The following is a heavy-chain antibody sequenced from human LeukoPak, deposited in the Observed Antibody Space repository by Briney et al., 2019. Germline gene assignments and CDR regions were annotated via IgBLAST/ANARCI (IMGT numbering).Heavy chain of an antibody. D-gene: IGHD3-10*01. V-gene: IGHV3-23*01. J-gene: IGHJ4*02. Sequence: GGSLRLSCAASGFTFSSYAMSWVRQAPGKGLEWVSAISGSGGSTYYADSVKGRFTISRDNSKNTQYLQMNSLRAEDTAVYYCADVRGVISSSVDYWGQGTLVTVSS. CDR2: ISGSGGST. CDR1: GFTFSSYA. CDR3: ADVRGVISSSVDY.